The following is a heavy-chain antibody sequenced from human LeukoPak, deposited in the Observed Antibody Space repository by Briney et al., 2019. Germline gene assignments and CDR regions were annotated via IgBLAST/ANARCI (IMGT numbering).Heavy chain of an antibody. J-gene: IGHJ4*02. D-gene: IGHD3-16*02. Sequence: GGSLRLSCAASGFTFSSYSMNWVRQAPGKGLEWVSSISSSSSYIYYADSVKGRFTISRDNAKNSLYLQMNSLRAEDTAVYYCARDRLEPKRYCDYVWGSYRLFDYWGQGTLVTVSS. CDR3: ARDRLEPKRYCDYVWGSYRLFDY. CDR2: ISSSSSYI. V-gene: IGHV3-21*01. CDR1: GFTFSSYS.